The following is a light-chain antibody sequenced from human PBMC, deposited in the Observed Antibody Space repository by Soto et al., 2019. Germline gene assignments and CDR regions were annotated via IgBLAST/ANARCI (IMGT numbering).Light chain of an antibody. CDR1: SSDVGGYNY. Sequence: QSALTQPGSVSGSPGQSVTVSCTGTSSDVGGYNYVSWYQQHPGKAPKLMIHDVSKRPSGVPDRFSGSKSGNTASLTISGLQAEDEADYYCCSYAGSYVFGTGTKVPVL. V-gene: IGLV2-11*01. CDR3: CSYAGSYV. CDR2: DVS. J-gene: IGLJ1*01.